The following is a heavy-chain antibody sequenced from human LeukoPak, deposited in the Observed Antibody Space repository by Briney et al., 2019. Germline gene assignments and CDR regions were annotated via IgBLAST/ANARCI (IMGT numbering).Heavy chain of an antibody. CDR2: ISGSGGST. J-gene: IGHJ4*02. CDR1: GFTFSSYA. D-gene: IGHD3-16*01. CDR3: AKTPSFGGDPEGYYFDY. V-gene: IGHV3-23*01. Sequence: GGSLRLSCAASGFTFSSYAMNWVRQAPGKGLEWVSTISGSGGSTYYADSVKGRFTISRDNSKNTLYLQMNSLRAEDTAVYYCAKTPSFGGDPEGYYFDYWGQGTLVTVSS.